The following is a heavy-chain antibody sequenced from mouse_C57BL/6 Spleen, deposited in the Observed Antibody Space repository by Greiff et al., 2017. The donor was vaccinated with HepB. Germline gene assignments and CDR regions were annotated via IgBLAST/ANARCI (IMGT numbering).Heavy chain of an antibody. CDR1: GYTFTSYW. J-gene: IGHJ3*01. V-gene: IGHV1-69*01. Sequence: VQLQQPGAELVMPGASVKLSCKASGYTFTSYWMHWVKQRPGQGLEWIGEIDPSDSYTNYNQKFKGKSTLTVDKSSSTAYMQLSSLTSEDSAVYYCARKYDYEGFAYWGQGTLVTVSA. CDR3: ARKYDYEGFAY. CDR2: IDPSDSYT. D-gene: IGHD2-4*01.